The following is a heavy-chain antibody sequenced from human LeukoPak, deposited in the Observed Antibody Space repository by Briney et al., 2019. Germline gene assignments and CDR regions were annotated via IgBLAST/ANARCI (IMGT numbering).Heavy chain of an antibody. V-gene: IGHV4-34*01. D-gene: IGHD3-22*01. Sequence: SETLSLTCAVSGGSFSGYYWSWVRQPPGKGLEWIGEINHSGSTNYNPSLKSRLTISVDTSKNQFSLKLSSVTAADTAVYYCARGGGWRRHYYDSSGYSQENWFDPWGQGTLVTVSS. CDR3: ARGGGWRRHYYDSSGYSQENWFDP. CDR1: GGSFSGYY. CDR2: INHSGST. J-gene: IGHJ5*02.